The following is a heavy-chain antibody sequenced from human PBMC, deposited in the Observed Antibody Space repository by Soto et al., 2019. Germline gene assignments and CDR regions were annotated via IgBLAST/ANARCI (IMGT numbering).Heavy chain of an antibody. CDR2: IYYSGST. CDR1: GGSISSGGYC. CDR3: ARGYYDYVWGSYRYTAPLYFDY. J-gene: IGHJ4*02. V-gene: IGHV4-31*03. Sequence: QVQLQESGPGLVKPSQTLSLTCTVSGGSISSGGYCWSWIRQHPGKGLEWIGYIYYSGSTYYNPSHESRVTISVDTSKNHFSLKLSSVTAADTAVYYCARGYYDYVWGSYRYTAPLYFDYWGQGTLVTVSS. D-gene: IGHD3-16*02.